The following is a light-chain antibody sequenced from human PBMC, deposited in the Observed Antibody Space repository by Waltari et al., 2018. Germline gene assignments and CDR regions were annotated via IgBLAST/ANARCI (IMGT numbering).Light chain of an antibody. CDR2: GNT. CDR1: SSNIGAPYD. V-gene: IGLV1-40*01. Sequence: QSVLTQPPSVSGAPGQRVTISCTGSSSNIGAPYDLHWYQHVPGTSPKVLTYGNTNRPAGVCYRFAASRCGTSASLAITGLQAEDEAYYYCQSYDGNLSGLVFGTGTKVTVL. CDR3: QSYDGNLSGLV. J-gene: IGLJ1*01.